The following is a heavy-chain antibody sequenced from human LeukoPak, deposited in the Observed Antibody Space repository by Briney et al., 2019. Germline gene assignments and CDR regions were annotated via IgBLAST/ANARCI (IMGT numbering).Heavy chain of an antibody. Sequence: PGGSLRLSCAASGFTFDDYGMSWVRQAPGKGLEWVSGINWNGGSTGYADSVKGRFTISRDNAKNSLYLQMNSLRAEDTAVYYCASLGVAANDAFDIWGQGTMVTVSS. CDR2: INWNGGST. D-gene: IGHD3-16*01. CDR1: GFTFDDYG. J-gene: IGHJ3*02. CDR3: ASLGVAANDAFDI. V-gene: IGHV3-20*04.